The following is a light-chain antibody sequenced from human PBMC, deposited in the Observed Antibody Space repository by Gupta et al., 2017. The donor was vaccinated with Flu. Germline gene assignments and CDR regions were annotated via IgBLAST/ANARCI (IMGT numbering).Light chain of an antibody. CDR3: LQSSTLPYT. V-gene: IGKV6-21*01. CDR1: QSIGSS. J-gene: IGKJ2*01. CDR2: FAS. Sequence: EIVLTQSPDFQSVTPKEKVTITCRASQSIGSSLHWYQQKPDQSPSLLFTFASQSCSGVPPRFSGSGSGTDFTLTINSLEAEDAATYYCLQSSTLPYTFGQGTKLEIK.